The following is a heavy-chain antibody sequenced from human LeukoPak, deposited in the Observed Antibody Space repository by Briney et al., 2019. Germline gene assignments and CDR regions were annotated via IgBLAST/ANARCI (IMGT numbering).Heavy chain of an antibody. CDR1: GGSISSYS. D-gene: IGHD2-15*01. CDR3: TSISASVVGESFDY. Sequence: ETLSLTCTVSGGSISSYSWTWIRQPPGKGLEWVGRIKSKIDGGTPDYPAPVKGRFTISRDDSKNTVDLQMNSLKTEDTGIYYCTSISASVVGESFDYWGQGTQVTVSS. CDR2: IKSKIDGGTP. J-gene: IGHJ4*02. V-gene: IGHV3-15*01.